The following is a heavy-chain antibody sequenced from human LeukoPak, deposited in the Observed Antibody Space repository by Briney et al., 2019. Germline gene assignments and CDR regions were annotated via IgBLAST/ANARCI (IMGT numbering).Heavy chain of an antibody. D-gene: IGHD3-3*01. J-gene: IGHJ5*02. CDR3: ARRSLWVHDFWSGSHNWFDP. Sequence: SETLSLTCTVSGGSISSSSYYWGWIRQPPGKGLEWIGSIYYSGSTYYNPSLKSRVTISVDTSKNQFSLKLSSVTAADTAVYYCARRSLWVHDFWSGSHNWFDPWGQGTLVTVSS. V-gene: IGHV4-39*01. CDR2: IYYSGST. CDR1: GGSISSSSYY.